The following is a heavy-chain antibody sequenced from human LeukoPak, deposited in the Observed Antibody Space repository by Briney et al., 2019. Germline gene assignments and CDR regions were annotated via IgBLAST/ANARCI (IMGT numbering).Heavy chain of an antibody. J-gene: IGHJ3*02. V-gene: IGHV4-34*01. Sequence: SETLSLTCAVYGGSFSGCDCSWIRLPPGKGLEWIGEINHSGSTNYNPSLKSRVTISVDTSNNQFSLKLSSVTSADTAVYYCTRDRLVGWSNAFDIWGQGTMVTVSS. CDR3: TRDRLVGWSNAFDI. CDR2: INHSGST. D-gene: IGHD3-9*01. CDR1: GGSFSGCD.